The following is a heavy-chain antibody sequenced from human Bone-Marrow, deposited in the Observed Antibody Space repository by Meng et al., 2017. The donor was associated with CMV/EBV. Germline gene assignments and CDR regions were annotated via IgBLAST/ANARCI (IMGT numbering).Heavy chain of an antibody. D-gene: IGHD1-26*01. J-gene: IGHJ6*02. Sequence: ASVKVSCKASGYTFTAYYIHWVRQAPGQGLKWLGWVNPNSGGTNYAQKFQGRVTMTRDTSISTAYMELSSLRSDDTAVYYCARDRIDWELNYGMDVWGQGTTVTVSS. CDR3: ARDRIDWELNYGMDV. V-gene: IGHV1-2*02. CDR1: GYTFTAYY. CDR2: VNPNSGGT.